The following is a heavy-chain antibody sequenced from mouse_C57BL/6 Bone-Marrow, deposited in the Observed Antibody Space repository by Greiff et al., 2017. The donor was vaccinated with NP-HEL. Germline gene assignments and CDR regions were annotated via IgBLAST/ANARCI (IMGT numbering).Heavy chain of an antibody. V-gene: IGHV5-9*01. Sequence: EVQLVESGGGLVKPGGSLKLSCAASGFNFSSYTMSWVRQTPEKRLEWVATISGGGGNTDYPDSVKGRFTISRDNTKNTLYLLMSSLRSEDTTLYYFAGHDFPFAYWGQGTLVTVSA. CDR1: GFNFSSYT. CDR2: ISGGGGNT. CDR3: AGHDFPFAY. J-gene: IGHJ3*01. D-gene: IGHD2-4*01.